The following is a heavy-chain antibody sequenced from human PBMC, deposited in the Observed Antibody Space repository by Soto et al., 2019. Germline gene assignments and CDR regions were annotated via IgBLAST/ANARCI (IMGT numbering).Heavy chain of an antibody. CDR3: ASAEVVRLSYYYGMDV. D-gene: IGHD2-15*01. J-gene: IGHJ6*02. V-gene: IGHV1-69*01. CDR2: IIPIFGTA. CDR1: GGTFSSYA. Sequence: VQLVQSGAEVKKPGSSVKVSCKASGGTFSSYAISWVRQAPGQGLEWMGGIIPIFGTANYAQKFQGRVTITADESTSTADMELGSLRSEDKAVYYCASAEVVRLSYYYGMDVWGQGTTVTVSS.